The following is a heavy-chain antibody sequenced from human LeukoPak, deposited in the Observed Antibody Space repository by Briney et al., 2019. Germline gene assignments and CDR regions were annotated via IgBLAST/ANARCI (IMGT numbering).Heavy chain of an antibody. D-gene: IGHD3-10*01. Sequence: GESLKISCKGSGYIFTNYWIGWVRQMPGKGREGMGMMCPVDSDTRNSPSFQGQVTISADKSITTAPLQWSSLPAPDPAMYYCPKQRPYYYGSGSYRAFDIWGQGTMVTVSS. CDR2: MCPVDSDT. J-gene: IGHJ3*02. CDR1: GYIFTNYW. CDR3: PKQRPYYYGSGSYRAFDI. V-gene: IGHV5-51*01.